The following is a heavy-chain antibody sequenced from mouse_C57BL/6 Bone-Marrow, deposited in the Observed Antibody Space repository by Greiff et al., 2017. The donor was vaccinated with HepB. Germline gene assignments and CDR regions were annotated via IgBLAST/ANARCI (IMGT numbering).Heavy chain of an antibody. D-gene: IGHD1-1*01. J-gene: IGHJ1*03. V-gene: IGHV7-3*01. CDR1: GFTFTDYY. CDR3: ARYGSSGDWYFDV. Sequence: EVKLVESGGGLVQPGGSLSLSCVASGFTFTDYYMSWVRQPPGKALEWLGFIRNKANGYTTEYSASVKGRFTISRDNSQSILYLQMNALRAEDSATYYCARYGSSGDWYFDVWGTGTMVTVSS. CDR2: IRNKANGYTT.